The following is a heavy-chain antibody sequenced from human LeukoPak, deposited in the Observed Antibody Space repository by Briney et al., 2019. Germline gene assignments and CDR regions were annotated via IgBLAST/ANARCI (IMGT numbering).Heavy chain of an antibody. D-gene: IGHD2-2*03. CDR3: ARMSGYCSSTSCYSWFDP. Sequence: ASVKVSCKASGYTFTGYYMHWVRQAPGQGLEWMGWINPNSGGTNYAQKFQGRVTMTRDTSISTAYMELSRLRSDDTAVYYCARMSGYCSSTSCYSWFDPWGQGTLVIVSS. V-gene: IGHV1-2*02. CDR2: INPNSGGT. CDR1: GYTFTGYY. J-gene: IGHJ5*02.